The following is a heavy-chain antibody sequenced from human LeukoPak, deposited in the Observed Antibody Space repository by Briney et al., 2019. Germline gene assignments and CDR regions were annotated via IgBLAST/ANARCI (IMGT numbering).Heavy chain of an antibody. V-gene: IGHV3-23*01. J-gene: IGHJ4*02. CDR2: ISHSGVST. D-gene: IGHD3-22*01. CDR1: GFTFSNYW. CDR3: ARPHYYDSSGYYDY. Sequence: GGSLRLSCAASGFTFSNYWMSWVRQAPGKGLEWVSAISHSGVSTYYADSVKGRFTISRDNSKNTLYLQMNSLRAEDTAVYYCARPHYYDSSGYYDYWGQGTLVTVSS.